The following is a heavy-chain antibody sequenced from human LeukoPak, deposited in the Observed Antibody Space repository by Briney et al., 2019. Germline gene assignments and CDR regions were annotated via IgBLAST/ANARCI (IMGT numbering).Heavy chain of an antibody. CDR2: ISAYNGNT. Sequence: WISAYNGNTNYAQKLQGRVTMTTDTSTSTAYMEPRSLRSDDTAVYYCARVDGIAAASIFDYWGQGTLVTVSS. CDR3: ARVDGIAAASIFDY. V-gene: IGHV1-18*01. D-gene: IGHD6-13*01. J-gene: IGHJ4*02.